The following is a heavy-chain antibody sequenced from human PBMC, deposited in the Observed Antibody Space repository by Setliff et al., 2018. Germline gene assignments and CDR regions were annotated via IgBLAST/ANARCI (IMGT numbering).Heavy chain of an antibody. Sequence: LRLSCAASGFTFYNYWMHWVRQAPGKGLVWVSRIKSDGTSISYADSVKGRFTISRDNAQNTLYLQMNSLRAEDTAVYYCAKDTTGRDVFDVWGQGTMVTVSS. CDR2: IKSDGTSI. D-gene: IGHD1-1*01. J-gene: IGHJ3*01. CDR3: AKDTTGRDVFDV. CDR1: GFTFYNYW. V-gene: IGHV3-74*01.